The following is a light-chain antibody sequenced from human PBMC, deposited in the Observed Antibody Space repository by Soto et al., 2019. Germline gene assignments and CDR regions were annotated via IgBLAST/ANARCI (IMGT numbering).Light chain of an antibody. J-gene: IGKJ1*01. V-gene: IGKV3-15*01. CDR2: GAS. CDR1: QSFSSY. Sequence: EIVLTQSRTTLSLSPVEMGTLSFMASQSFSSYLAWYQQKPGQAPRLLIYGASTRATGIPARFSGSGSGTEFTLTISSLQSEDFAVYYCQQYNNWPPWTFGQGTKVDIK. CDR3: QQYNNWPPWT.